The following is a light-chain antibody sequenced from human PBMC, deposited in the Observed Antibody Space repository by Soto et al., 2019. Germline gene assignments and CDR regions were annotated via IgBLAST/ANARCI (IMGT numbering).Light chain of an antibody. V-gene: IGLV1-47*02. CDR2: SND. J-gene: IGLJ3*02. Sequence: QSVLTQPPSASGTPGQRVTISCSGSSSNIGSNYVYWYQQFPGTAPKLLIYSNDQRPSGVPDRFSGSKSGASASLAISGLRSEDEADYYCSACDDSLSCWVFGGGTKLTVL. CDR1: SSNIGSNY. CDR3: SACDDSLSCWV.